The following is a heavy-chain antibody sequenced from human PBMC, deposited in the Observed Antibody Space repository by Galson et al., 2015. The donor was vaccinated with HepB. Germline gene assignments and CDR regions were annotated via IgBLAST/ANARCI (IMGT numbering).Heavy chain of an antibody. CDR3: ARDGPRLWPSRWFDP. V-gene: IGHV4-4*02. Sequence: ETLSLTCAVSGGSISSSNWWSWVRQPPGKGLEWIGEIYHSGSTNYNPSLKSRVTISVDKSKNQFSLKLSSVTAADTAVYYCARDGPRLWPSRWFDPWGQGTLVTVSS. CDR2: IYHSGST. D-gene: IGHD4/OR15-4a*01. CDR1: GGSISSSNW. J-gene: IGHJ5*02.